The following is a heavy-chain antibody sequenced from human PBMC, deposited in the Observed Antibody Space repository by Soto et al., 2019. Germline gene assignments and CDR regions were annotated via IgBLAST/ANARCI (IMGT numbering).Heavy chain of an antibody. D-gene: IGHD2-15*01. CDR3: ARAVRCSGGNCYGYYFDY. CDR1: GFTFSNYW. V-gene: IGHV3-7*01. Sequence: GGSLRLSCAASGFTFSNYWMSWVRQAPGKGLEWVANIKQDGSEKYYVDSVKGRFTISRDNAKNSLYLQMNSLRAEDTAVYFCARAVRCSGGNCYGYYFDYWGQGTLVTVPS. CDR2: IKQDGSEK. J-gene: IGHJ4*02.